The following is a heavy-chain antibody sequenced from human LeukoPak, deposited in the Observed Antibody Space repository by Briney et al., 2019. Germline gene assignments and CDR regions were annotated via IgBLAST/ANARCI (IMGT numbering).Heavy chain of an antibody. D-gene: IGHD6-13*01. CDR1: GLTFSSYA. V-gene: IGHV3-23*01. CDR3: AKSSSSWYSGGMDV. J-gene: IGHJ6*02. Sequence: GGSLRLSCAASGLTFSSYAMSWVRQAPGKGLEWVSAISGSGGSTYYADSVKGRFTISRDNSKNTLYLQMNSLRAEDTAVYYCAKSSSSWYSGGMDVWGQGTTVTVSS. CDR2: ISGSGGST.